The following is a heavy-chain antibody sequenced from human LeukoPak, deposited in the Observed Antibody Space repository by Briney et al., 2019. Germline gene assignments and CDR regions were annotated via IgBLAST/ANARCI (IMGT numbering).Heavy chain of an antibody. CDR2: ISGSSSYI. V-gene: IGHV3-21*03. J-gene: IGHJ4*02. Sequence: GGSLRLSCAASGFTFSSYSMNWVRQAPGKGLEWVSSISGSSSYIYYADSVKGRFTISRDSAKNSLYLQMNSLRAEDTAVYYCARTCSSTNWPTDYWGQGTLVTVSS. CDR3: ARTCSSTNWPTDY. D-gene: IGHD2-2*01. CDR1: GFTFSSYS.